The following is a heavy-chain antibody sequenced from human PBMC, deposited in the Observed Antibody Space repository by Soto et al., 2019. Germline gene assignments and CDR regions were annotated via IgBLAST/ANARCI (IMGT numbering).Heavy chain of an antibody. CDR3: GRGCGSIPTREGRYPFFHFPVDV. V-gene: IGHV5-51*01. D-gene: IGHD3-9*01. CDR1: GYIFATYW. J-gene: IGHJ6*02. CDR2: IYPGDSDT. Sequence: GASLKISCQGSGYIFATYWIAWVRRMPGKGLEWVGIIYPGDSDTRYRPSFQGQVTFSVDKSISTAYLQWSSLKASDTATHFCGRGCGSIPTREGRYPFFHFPVDVWGEGTTVT.